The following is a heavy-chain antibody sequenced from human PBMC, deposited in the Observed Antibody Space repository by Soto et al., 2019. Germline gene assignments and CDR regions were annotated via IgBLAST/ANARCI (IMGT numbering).Heavy chain of an antibody. J-gene: IGHJ4*01. CDR2: INAGTGNT. CDR1: GYTFTNYV. Sequence: XLVKVSCKTFGYTFTNYVIHWVRQAPGQGLEWMGWINAGTGNTKYLQKLQDRLTISRDTSAATAYLDLSRLASEDTAVYYCARGRASWYWDFWGQGTLVTVSS. V-gene: IGHV1-3*01. D-gene: IGHD2-8*02. CDR3: ARGRASWYWDF.